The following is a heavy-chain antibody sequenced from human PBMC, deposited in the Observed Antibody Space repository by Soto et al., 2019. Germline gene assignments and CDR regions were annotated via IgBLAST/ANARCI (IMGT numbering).Heavy chain of an antibody. J-gene: IGHJ6*02. CDR2: IIPIFGTA. CDR3: ARDCTPEYSSSPAYYYYGMDV. D-gene: IGHD6-6*01. Sequence: QVQLVQSGAEVKKPGSSVKVSCKASGGTFSSYAISWVRQAPGQGLEWMGGIIPIFGTANYAQKFQGRVTITADESTSTAYMELSSLRSEDTAVYYCARDCTPEYSSSPAYYYYGMDVWGQGTTVTVSS. V-gene: IGHV1-69*12. CDR1: GGTFSSYA.